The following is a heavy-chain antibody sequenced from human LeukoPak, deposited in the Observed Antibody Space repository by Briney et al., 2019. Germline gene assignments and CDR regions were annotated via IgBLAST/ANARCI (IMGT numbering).Heavy chain of an antibody. Sequence: GGSLRLSCAASGFTFNTYSMNWVRQAPGKGLEWVSYISSTSDIIYYADSVKGRFTISRDNSKNTLYLHMTSLRAEDTAFYYCTKDLDIAAAHWGQGTLVTVSS. CDR3: TKDLDIAAAH. D-gene: IGHD6-13*01. V-gene: IGHV3-48*01. CDR1: GFTFNTYS. J-gene: IGHJ4*02. CDR2: ISSTSDII.